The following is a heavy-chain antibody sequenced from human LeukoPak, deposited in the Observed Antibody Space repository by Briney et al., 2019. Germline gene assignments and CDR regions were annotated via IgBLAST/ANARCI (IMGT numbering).Heavy chain of an antibody. CDR3: AKDSPHYGSGSSFDH. CDR2: IRFDGSNQ. J-gene: IGHJ4*02. CDR1: GFIFSTYG. D-gene: IGHD3-10*01. Sequence: GGSLRLSCAASGFIFSTYGMHWVRQAPGRGLEWVAFIRFDGSNQYYADSVKGRFTVSRDNSKSTLYLQMNSLRAEDTAVYYCAKDSPHYGSGSSFDHWGQGTLVTVSS. V-gene: IGHV3-30*02.